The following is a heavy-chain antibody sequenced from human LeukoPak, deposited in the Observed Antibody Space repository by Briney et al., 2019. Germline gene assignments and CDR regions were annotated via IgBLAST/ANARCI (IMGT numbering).Heavy chain of an antibody. CDR1: GYNLNTYG. V-gene: IGHV5-51*01. CDR3: ARRRMYRSSWRAFDI. Sequence: GESLMLYCKGSGYNLNTYGLGCARHMPGEGVEGRGIIYPGDSDPRYSVSFQGQVTISADKSICTAYLQWSILKASDTAMYYCARRRMYRSSWRAFDIWGQGTMVTVSS. D-gene: IGHD6-13*01. J-gene: IGHJ3*02. CDR2: IYPGDSDP.